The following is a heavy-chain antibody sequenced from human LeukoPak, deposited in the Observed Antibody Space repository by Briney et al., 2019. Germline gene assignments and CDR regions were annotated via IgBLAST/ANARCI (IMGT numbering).Heavy chain of an antibody. CDR3: ARDVSEITMVRGVPIDY. D-gene: IGHD3-10*01. V-gene: IGHV3-7*01. CDR2: IKQDGSEK. Sequence: GGSLRLSCAASGFTFSSYWMSWVRQAPGKGLEWVANIKQDGSEKYYVDSVKGRFTISRDNAKNSLYLQMNSLRAEDTAVYYCARDVSEITMVRGVPIDYWGQGTLVTVSS. CDR1: GFTFSSYW. J-gene: IGHJ4*02.